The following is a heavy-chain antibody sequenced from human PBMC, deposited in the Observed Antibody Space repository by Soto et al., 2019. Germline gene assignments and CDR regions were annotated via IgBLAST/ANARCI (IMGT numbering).Heavy chain of an antibody. CDR3: VKGPGMYSDFDS. Sequence: EVQVLESGGGLVQPGGSLRLSCAASGFTFSSYAMSWVRQAPGKGLEWVSSISGSGDVIYYADSVKGRFTISRDNSKNPLYLQMNRLIAEATALYSCVKGPGMYSDFDSWGQGTLVTVSS. J-gene: IGHJ4*02. D-gene: IGHD2-8*01. CDR2: ISGSGDVI. CDR1: GFTFSSYA. V-gene: IGHV3-23*01.